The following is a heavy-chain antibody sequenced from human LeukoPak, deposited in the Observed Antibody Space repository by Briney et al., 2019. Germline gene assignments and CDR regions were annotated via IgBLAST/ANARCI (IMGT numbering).Heavy chain of an antibody. D-gene: IGHD6-13*01. CDR3: SRDSGRIGAAGNLDY. CDR1: GYTFTSYG. J-gene: IGHJ4*02. Sequence: ASVKVSCKASGYTFTSYGISWVRQAPGQGLEWMGWISAYNGNTNYAQKLQGRVTMTTDTSTSTAYMELRSLRSDDTAVYYCSRDSGRIGAAGNLDYWGQGTLVTVSS. CDR2: ISAYNGNT. V-gene: IGHV1-18*01.